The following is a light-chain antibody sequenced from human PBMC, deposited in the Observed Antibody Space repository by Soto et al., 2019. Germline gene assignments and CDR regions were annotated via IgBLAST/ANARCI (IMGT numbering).Light chain of an antibody. CDR3: EPDNNWPPYS. J-gene: IGKJ2*03. Sequence: EIVMTQSPATLSVSPGERATLSCRASQSVSSNLAWYQQKPGQAPRILIYGASTRATGIPARFSGSSSGTEFTLTISSLQFEDFAVYYCEPDNNWPPYSFGEGTNLEIK. CDR1: QSVSSN. V-gene: IGKV3-15*01. CDR2: GAS.